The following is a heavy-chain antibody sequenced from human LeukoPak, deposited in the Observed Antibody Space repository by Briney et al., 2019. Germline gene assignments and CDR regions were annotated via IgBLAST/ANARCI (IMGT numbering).Heavy chain of an antibody. CDR3: AREPVDTAMVTTLDGNY. D-gene: IGHD5-18*01. Sequence: GASVKVSCKASGYTFTGYYMHWVLQAPGQGLEWVGWINPNSGGTNYAQKFQGRVTMTRDTSISTAYMELSRLRSDDTAVYYCAREPVDTAMVTTLDGNYWGQGTLVTVSS. CDR2: INPNSGGT. CDR1: GYTFTGYY. J-gene: IGHJ4*02. V-gene: IGHV1-2*02.